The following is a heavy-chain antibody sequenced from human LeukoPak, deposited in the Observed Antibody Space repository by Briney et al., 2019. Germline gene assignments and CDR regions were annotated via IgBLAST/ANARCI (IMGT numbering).Heavy chain of an antibody. D-gene: IGHD2-2*01. J-gene: IGHJ6*03. CDR1: GCTFSSYA. V-gene: IGHV1-69*05. Sequence: GASVKVSCKASGCTFSSYAISWVRQAPGQGLEWMGGIIPICGTANYAQKFQGRVTITTDESTSTAYMELSSLRSEDTAVYYCARGSDIVVVPAAIDYYYYYMDVWGKGTTVTVSS. CDR3: ARGSDIVVVPAAIDYYYYYMDV. CDR2: IIPICGTA.